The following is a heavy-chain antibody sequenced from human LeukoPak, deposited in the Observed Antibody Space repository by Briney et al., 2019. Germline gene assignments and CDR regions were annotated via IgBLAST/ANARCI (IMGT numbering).Heavy chain of an antibody. CDR1: GFTVSSNY. D-gene: IGHD3-16*02. V-gene: IGHV3-53*01. CDR3: ARLSGDNYFDY. Sequence: GGSLRLSCAASGFTVSSNYMSWVRQAPGKGLEWVSVIYSGGSTYYADSVKGRFTISRDNSKNTLYLQMNSLRAEDTAVYYCARLSGDNYFDYWGQGALVTVSS. J-gene: IGHJ4*02. CDR2: IYSGGST.